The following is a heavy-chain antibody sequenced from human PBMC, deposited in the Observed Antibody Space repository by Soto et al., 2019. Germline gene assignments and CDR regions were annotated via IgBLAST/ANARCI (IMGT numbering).Heavy chain of an antibody. Sequence: LRLSCAASGFTFSSYSMNWVRQAPGKGLEWVSYISSSSSTIYCADSVKGRFTISRDNAKNSLYLQMNSLRDEDTAVYYCAKGYSYGYPFDYWGQVTLVTVSS. V-gene: IGHV3-48*02. CDR2: ISSSSSTI. CDR1: GFTFSSYS. J-gene: IGHJ4*02. D-gene: IGHD5-18*01. CDR3: AKGYSYGYPFDY.